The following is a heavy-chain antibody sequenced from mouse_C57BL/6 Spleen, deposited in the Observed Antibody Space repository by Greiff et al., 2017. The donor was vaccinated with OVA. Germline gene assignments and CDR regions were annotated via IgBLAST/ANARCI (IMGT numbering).Heavy chain of an antibody. D-gene: IGHD2-1*01. CDR3: ARDRDYGNYLSYWYFDV. CDR1: GFTFSSYA. CDR2: ISDGGSYT. V-gene: IGHV5-4*01. J-gene: IGHJ1*03. Sequence: EVQLQESGGGLVKPGGSLKLSCAASGFTFSSYAMSWVRQTPEKRLEWVATISDGGSYTYYPDNVKGRFTISRDNAKNNLYLQMSHLKSEDTAMYYCARDRDYGNYLSYWYFDVWGTGTTVTVSS.